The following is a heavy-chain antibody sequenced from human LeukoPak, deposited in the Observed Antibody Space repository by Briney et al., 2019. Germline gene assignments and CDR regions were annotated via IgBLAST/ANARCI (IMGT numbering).Heavy chain of an antibody. J-gene: IGHJ4*02. D-gene: IGHD6-19*01. CDR2: IKPSGIT. CDR1: GGTLSGYF. Sequence: SETLSLTCDVSGGTLSGYFWSWIRQSPGKGLEWIGEIKPSGITDYNPSLKSRVTISVDKSKNQFSLKLSSVTAADTAVYYCATLIAVAPWYGYWGQGTLVTVSS. CDR3: ATLIAVAPWYGY. V-gene: IGHV4-34*08.